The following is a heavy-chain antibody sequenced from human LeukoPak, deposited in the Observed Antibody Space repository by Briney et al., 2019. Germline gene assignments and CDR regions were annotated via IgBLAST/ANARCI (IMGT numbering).Heavy chain of an antibody. CDR2: ISGSGDAT. Sequence: GGSLRLSCAASGFTFSNYAMSWVRQAPGKGLEWVSAISGSGDATYYADSVKGRFIISRDNSKNTLYLQMNSLRAEDTAVYYCAKKSGGGYYWGVDYWGQGTLVTVSS. J-gene: IGHJ4*02. CDR3: AKKSGGGYYWGVDY. D-gene: IGHD2-15*01. CDR1: GFTFSNYA. V-gene: IGHV3-23*01.